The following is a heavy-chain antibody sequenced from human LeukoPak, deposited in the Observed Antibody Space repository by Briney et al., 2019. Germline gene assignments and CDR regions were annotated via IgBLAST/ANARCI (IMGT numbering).Heavy chain of an antibody. D-gene: IGHD3-22*01. V-gene: IGHV4-4*02. CDR1: GAFIDSNNW. Sequence: PSGTLSLTCAVSGAFIDSNNWWSWVRQTPGKGLEWIAEIFHSGSTNYNPSLKSRVTISLDESKNQFYLKLNSVTAADTAVYYCARVHYYETSDWGNYFDYWGQGTLVTVSS. CDR3: ARVHYYETSDWGNYFDY. CDR2: IFHSGST. J-gene: IGHJ4*02.